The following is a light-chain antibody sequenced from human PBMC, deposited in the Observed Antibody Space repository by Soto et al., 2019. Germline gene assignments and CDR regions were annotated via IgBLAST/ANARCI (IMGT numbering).Light chain of an antibody. CDR3: ASWDDSLNAYV. J-gene: IGLJ3*02. Sequence: QSVLIQPPSASGTPGQRVTISCSGSSSNIGSNTVSWYQQLPGTAPRLLLYSHNQRPSGVPDRFSGSKSGTSASLAISGLQSEDEADYYCASWDDSLNAYVFGGGTKLTVL. V-gene: IGLV1-44*01. CDR2: SHN. CDR1: SSNIGSNT.